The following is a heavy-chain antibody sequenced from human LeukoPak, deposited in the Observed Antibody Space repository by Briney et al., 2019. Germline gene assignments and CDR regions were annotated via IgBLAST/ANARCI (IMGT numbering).Heavy chain of an antibody. CDR3: AKDEEDAWLEPRGYSYGSSDY. CDR1: GFTFSSYG. V-gene: IGHV3-33*06. D-gene: IGHD5-18*01. J-gene: IGHJ4*02. Sequence: GRSLRLSCAASGFTFSSYGMHWVRQAPGKGLEWVAVIWYDGSNKYDADSVKGRFTISRDNSKNTLYLQMNSLRDEDTAVYYCAKDEEDAWLEPRGYSYGSSDYWGQGTLVTVSS. CDR2: IWYDGSNK.